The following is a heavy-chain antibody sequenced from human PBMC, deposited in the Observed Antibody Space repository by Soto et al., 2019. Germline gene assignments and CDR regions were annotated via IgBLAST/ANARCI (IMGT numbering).Heavy chain of an antibody. CDR2: IIPIFGTA. Sequence: VQLVQSGAEVKKPGSSVKVSCKASGGTFSSYAISWVRQAPGQGLEWMGGIIPIFGTANYAQKFQGRVTITADKSTSTAYMELSSLRSEDTAVYYCARDHTLGSGSYYAFDYWGQGTLVTVSS. CDR3: ARDHTLGSGSYYAFDY. D-gene: IGHD3-10*01. CDR1: GGTFSSYA. V-gene: IGHV1-69*06. J-gene: IGHJ4*02.